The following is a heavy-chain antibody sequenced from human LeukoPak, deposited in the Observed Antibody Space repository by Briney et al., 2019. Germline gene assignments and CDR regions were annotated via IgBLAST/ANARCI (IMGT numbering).Heavy chain of an antibody. D-gene: IGHD3-10*01. CDR2: ISAYNVNT. J-gene: IGHJ4*02. Sequence: ASVKVSCKASGYTFTSYGISWVRQAPGQGLEWMGWISAYNVNTNYAQNLQGRVTMITDTSTSTAYMELRSLRSDDTAMYYCARSGELYFHLDYWGQGSLVSVSS. CDR3: ARSGELYFHLDY. V-gene: IGHV1-18*01. CDR1: GYTFTSYG.